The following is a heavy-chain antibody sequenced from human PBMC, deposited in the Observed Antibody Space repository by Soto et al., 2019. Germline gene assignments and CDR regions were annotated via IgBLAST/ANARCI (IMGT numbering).Heavy chain of an antibody. Sequence: DEQVLESGGGLVEPGGSLRLSCAATGFAFSSEAMSWVRQAPGKGLEWVSGISGSGSTLYYADSVKGRFTISRDNSMNTLYLQMTSLRAADTAVYYCAKVLIWFGQRFGLDVWGPGTTVTVSS. CDR2: ISGSGSTL. CDR1: GFAFSSEA. CDR3: AKVLIWFGQRFGLDV. D-gene: IGHD3-10*01. J-gene: IGHJ6*02. V-gene: IGHV3-23*01.